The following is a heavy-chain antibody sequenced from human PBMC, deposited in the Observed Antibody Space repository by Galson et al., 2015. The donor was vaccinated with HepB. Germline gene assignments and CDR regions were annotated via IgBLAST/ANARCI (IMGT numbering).Heavy chain of an antibody. CDR2: ISWNSGSI. CDR1: GFTFDDYA. CDR3: AKDMGYDSSGVDY. Sequence: SLRLSCAASGFTFDDYAMHWVRQAPGKGLEWVLGISWNSGSIGYADSVKGRFTISRDNAKNSLYLQMNSLRVEDTALYYCAKDMGYDSSGVDYWGQGTLVTVSS. V-gene: IGHV3-9*01. D-gene: IGHD3-22*01. J-gene: IGHJ4*02.